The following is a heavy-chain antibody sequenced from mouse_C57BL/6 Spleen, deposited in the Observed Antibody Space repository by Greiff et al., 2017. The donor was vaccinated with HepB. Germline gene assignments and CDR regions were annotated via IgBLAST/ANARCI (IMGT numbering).Heavy chain of an antibody. D-gene: IGHD4-1*01. CDR3: ARGGPNWGFAY. CDR2: ISYDGSN. CDR1: GYSITSGYY. Sequence: EVQLVESGPGLVKPSQSLSLTCSVTGYSITSGYYWNWIRQFPGNKLEWMGYISYDGSNNYNPSLKNRISITRDTSKNQFFLKLNSVTTEDTATYCCARGGPNWGFAYWGQGTLVTISA. V-gene: IGHV3-6*01. J-gene: IGHJ3*01.